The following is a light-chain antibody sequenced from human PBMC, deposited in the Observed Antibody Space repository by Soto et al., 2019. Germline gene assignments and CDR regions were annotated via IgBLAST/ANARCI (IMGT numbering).Light chain of an antibody. CDR3: QQYNSYST. CDR2: GAS. J-gene: IGKJ5*01. Sequence: IVLTQSPGTLSLSPGERATLSCRASQSVSSSYLAWYQQKPGQAPRLLIYGASSRATGIPDGFSGSGSGTDFTLTISSLQPDDFATYYCQQYNSYSTFGQGTRLEIK. CDR1: QSVSSSY. V-gene: IGKV3-20*01.